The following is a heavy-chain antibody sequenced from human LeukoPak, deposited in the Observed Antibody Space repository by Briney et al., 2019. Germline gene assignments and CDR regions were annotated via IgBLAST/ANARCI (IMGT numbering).Heavy chain of an antibody. CDR3: AGAHGYFDS. J-gene: IGHJ4*02. CDR1: GDSFSSNSAA. Sequence: SQTLSLTCALSGDSFSSNSAAWNWIRQSPSRGLEWLGRTYYRSKWYKDYAVSVKSRIAINPDTSKNQFSLQLNSVTPEDTAVYFCAGAHGYFDSWGQGTLVTVSS. D-gene: IGHD4/OR15-4a*01. V-gene: IGHV6-1*01. CDR2: TYYRSKWYK.